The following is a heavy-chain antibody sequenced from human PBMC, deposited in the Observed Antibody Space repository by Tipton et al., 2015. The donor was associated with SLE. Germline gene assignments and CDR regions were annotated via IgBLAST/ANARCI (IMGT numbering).Heavy chain of an antibody. CDR1: GGSISSYY. CDR2: IYTSGST. D-gene: IGHD4-17*01. Sequence: TLSLTCTVSGGSISSYYWRWIRQPAGKGLEWIGRIYTSGSTNYNTSLKSRVTISVDTSKNQFSLKLSSVTAADTAVYYCARADYGDPIKSPDAFDIWGQGTMVTVSS. J-gene: IGHJ3*02. CDR3: ARADYGDPIKSPDAFDI. V-gene: IGHV4-4*07.